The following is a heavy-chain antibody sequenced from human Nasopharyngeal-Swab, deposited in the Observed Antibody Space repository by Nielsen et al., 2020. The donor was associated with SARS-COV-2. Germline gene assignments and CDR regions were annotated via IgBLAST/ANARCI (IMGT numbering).Heavy chain of an antibody. V-gene: IGHV3-72*01. Sequence: GESLKIPCAASGFIFSDYFIDWVRQAPGRGLEWVGRIKNKVYSHTTEYAASVTGRYTISRDDAKNSAFLQMNSLKIEDTAVYYCALIRGAAGSWGQGTLVTVHS. D-gene: IGHD6-13*01. CDR3: ALIRGAAGS. CDR2: IKNKVYSHTT. J-gene: IGHJ5*02. CDR1: GFIFSDYF.